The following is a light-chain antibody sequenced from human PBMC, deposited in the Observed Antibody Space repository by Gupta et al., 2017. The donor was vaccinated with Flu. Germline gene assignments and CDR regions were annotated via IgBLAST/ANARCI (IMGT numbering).Light chain of an antibody. CDR1: HSIDNW. CDR3: QQDSSLWT. Sequence: SPSHLSASVGDRVTIPCRDSHSIDNWLEWLQQRPGQAPNLLIYKASRGESGVPLRFSGRGSETEFTLTSNSRQNDDFANYYCQQDSSLWTFGQGTKVEIK. CDR2: KAS. J-gene: IGKJ1*01. V-gene: IGKV1-5*03.